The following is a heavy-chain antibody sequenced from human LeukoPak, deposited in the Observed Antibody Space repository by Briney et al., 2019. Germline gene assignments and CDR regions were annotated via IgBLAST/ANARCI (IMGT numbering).Heavy chain of an antibody. CDR1: GYTFTGYY. CDR3: ARVTPLYYYDSSGYYYYYYYMDV. D-gene: IGHD3-22*01. V-gene: IGHV1-2*06. CDR2: INPNSGGT. Sequence: ASVKVSCKASGYTFTGYYVHWVRQAPGQGLEWMGRINPNSGGTNYAQKFQGRVTMTRDTSISTAYMELSRLRSDDTTVYYCARVTPLYYYDSSGYYYYYYYMDVWGKGTTVTVSS. J-gene: IGHJ6*03.